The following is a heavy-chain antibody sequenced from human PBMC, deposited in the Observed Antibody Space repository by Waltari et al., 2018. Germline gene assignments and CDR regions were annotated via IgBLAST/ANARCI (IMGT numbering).Heavy chain of an antibody. J-gene: IGHJ6*03. D-gene: IGHD6-25*01. CDR2: IYYSGST. CDR3: ARGRHQRGYYYYMDV. Sequence: QVQLQESGPGLVKPSETLSLTCTVSGGSISSYYWSWIRQPPGKGLEWIGYIYYSGSTNYNPSLKSRVTISVDTSKNQFSLKLSSVTAADTAVYYCARGRHQRGYYYYMDVWGKGTTVTVSS. CDR1: GGSISSYY. V-gene: IGHV4-59*01.